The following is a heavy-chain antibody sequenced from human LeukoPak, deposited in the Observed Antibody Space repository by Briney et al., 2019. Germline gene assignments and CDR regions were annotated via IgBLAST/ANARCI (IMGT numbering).Heavy chain of an antibody. CDR3: AGERLVVVVPAANLNWFDP. D-gene: IGHD2-2*01. CDR1: GGSISSYY. CDR2: IYTSGST. V-gene: IGHV4-4*07. Sequence: SETLSLTCTVSGGSISSYYWSWIRQPAGKGLEWIGRIYTSGSTNYNPSLKSRVTMSVDTSKNQFSLRLSSVTAADTAVYYCAGERLVVVVPAANLNWFDPWGQGTLVTVSS. J-gene: IGHJ5*02.